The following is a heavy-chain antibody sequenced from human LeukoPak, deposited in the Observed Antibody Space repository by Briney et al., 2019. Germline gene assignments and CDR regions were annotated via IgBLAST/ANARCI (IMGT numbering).Heavy chain of an antibody. D-gene: IGHD3-10*01. CDR3: ARDSGGSGSYYSPYY. J-gene: IGHJ4*02. V-gene: IGHV1-69*13. Sequence: SVTVSCKASGGTFSSYAISWVRRAPGQGLEGMEGFIPIFGTANYAQQFQGRATITADESTSTAYLELSSLRSEDTAVYYCARDSGGSGSYYSPYYWGQGTLVTVSS. CDR1: GGTFSSYA. CDR2: FIPIFGTA.